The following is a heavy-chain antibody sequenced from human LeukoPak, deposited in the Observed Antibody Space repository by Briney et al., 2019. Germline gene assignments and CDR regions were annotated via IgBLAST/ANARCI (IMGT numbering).Heavy chain of an antibody. CDR3: ARGLYGSKGIFDS. D-gene: IGHD3-10*01. J-gene: IGHJ4*02. CDR2: IYYSGSA. CDR1: GGSMNYYY. V-gene: IGHV4-59*01. Sequence: SETLSLTCTVSGGSMNYYYWSWVRQPPGKGLESNGYIYYSGSANYNPSLKSRVTMSVDTSKIQFSLKLNSVTAADTAVYYCARGLYGSKGIFDSWGQGTLVTVSS.